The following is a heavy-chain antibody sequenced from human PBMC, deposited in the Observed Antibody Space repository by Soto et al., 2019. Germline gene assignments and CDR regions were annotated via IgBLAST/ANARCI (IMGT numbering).Heavy chain of an antibody. V-gene: IGHV4-39*01. Sequence: NPSETLSLTCTVSGGSISSSSYYWGWIRQPPGKGLEWIGSIYYSGSTYYNPSLKSRVTISVDTSKNQFSLKLSSVTAADTAVYYCARFAITIFGVVIDSFDYWGQGTLVTVSS. J-gene: IGHJ4*02. CDR3: ARFAITIFGVVIDSFDY. D-gene: IGHD3-3*01. CDR1: GGSISSSSYY. CDR2: IYYSGST.